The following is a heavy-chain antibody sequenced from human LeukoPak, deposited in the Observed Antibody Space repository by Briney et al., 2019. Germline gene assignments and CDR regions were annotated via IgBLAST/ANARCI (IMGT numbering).Heavy chain of an antibody. V-gene: IGHV1-18*01. CDR3: ARDATLVPAAIHPFDY. CDR2: ISAYNGNT. Sequence: ASVKVSCKASGYTFTSYGISWVRQAPGQGLEWMRWISAYNGNTNYAQKLQGRVTMTTDTSTSTAYMELRSLRSDDTAVYYCARDATLVPAAIHPFDYWGQGTLVTVSS. CDR1: GYTFTSYG. D-gene: IGHD2-2*02. J-gene: IGHJ4*02.